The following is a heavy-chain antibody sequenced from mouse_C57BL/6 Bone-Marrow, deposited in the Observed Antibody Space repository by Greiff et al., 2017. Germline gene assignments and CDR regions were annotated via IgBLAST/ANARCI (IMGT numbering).Heavy chain of an antibody. CDR1: GYTFTSYS. D-gene: IGHD4-1*01. V-gene: IGHV1-59*01. J-gene: IGHJ2*01. Sequence: VQLQQPGAELVRPGTSVKLSCKASGYTFTSYSMHWVKQRPGQGLEWIGVIDPSDSYTNYNQKFKGKATLTVDTSSSTAYMQLSSLTSEDSAVYYCARSDWDGYFDYWGQGTTLTVSS. CDR3: ARSDWDGYFDY. CDR2: IDPSDSYT.